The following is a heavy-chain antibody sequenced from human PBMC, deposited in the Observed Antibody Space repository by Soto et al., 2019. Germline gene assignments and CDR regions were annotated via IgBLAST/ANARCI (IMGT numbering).Heavy chain of an antibody. CDR1: GGSISSSSYY. Sequence: PSETLSLTCTVSGGSISSSSYYWGWIRQPPGKGLEWIGSIYYSGNTYYNPSLKSRVTISVDTSKNQFSLKLSSVTAADTTVYYCARLSSGLRDYFDYWGQGTLVTVSS. J-gene: IGHJ4*02. CDR3: ARLSSGLRDYFDY. V-gene: IGHV4-39*01. D-gene: IGHD4-17*01. CDR2: IYYSGNT.